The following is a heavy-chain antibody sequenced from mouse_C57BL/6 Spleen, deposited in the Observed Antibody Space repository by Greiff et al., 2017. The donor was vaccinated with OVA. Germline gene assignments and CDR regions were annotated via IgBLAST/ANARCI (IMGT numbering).Heavy chain of an antibody. D-gene: IGHD1-1*01. CDR1: GFTFSSYG. V-gene: IGHV5-6*01. CDR2: ISSCGSYT. J-gene: IGHJ2*01. CDR3: ARLDYGSRGYFDY. Sequence: EVQGVESGGDLVKPGGSLKLSCAASGFTFSSYGMSWVRQTPDKRLEWVATISSCGSYTYYPDSVKGRFTRSRDNAKNTLYLQMSSLKSEDTAMYYCARLDYGSRGYFDYWGQGTTLTVSS.